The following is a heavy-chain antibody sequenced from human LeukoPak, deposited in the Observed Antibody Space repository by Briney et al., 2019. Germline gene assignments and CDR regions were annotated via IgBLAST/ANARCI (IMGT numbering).Heavy chain of an antibody. CDR3: ASSPAYYWYFDL. D-gene: IGHD2-2*01. V-gene: IGHV3-23*01. CDR2: ISGSGGST. Sequence: GGSLRLSCAASGFTFSSYAMSWVRQAPGKGLEWVSAISGSGGSTYYADSVKGRFTISRDNSKNTLYLQMNSLRAEDTAVYYCASSPAYYWYFDLWGRGTLVTVSS. J-gene: IGHJ2*01. CDR1: GFTFSSYA.